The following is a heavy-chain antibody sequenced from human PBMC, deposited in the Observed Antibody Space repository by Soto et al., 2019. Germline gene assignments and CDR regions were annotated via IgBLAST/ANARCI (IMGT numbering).Heavy chain of an antibody. V-gene: IGHV4-34*01. D-gene: IGHD5-12*01. Sequence: SETLSLTCAVYGGSFSGYYWSWIRQPPGKGLEWIGEINHSGSTNYNPSLKSRVTISVDTSKNQFSLKLSSVTAADTAVYYCARRGWLRLWWFDPWGQGTLVTVSS. CDR3: ARRGWLRLWWFDP. J-gene: IGHJ5*02. CDR2: INHSGST. CDR1: GGSFSGYY.